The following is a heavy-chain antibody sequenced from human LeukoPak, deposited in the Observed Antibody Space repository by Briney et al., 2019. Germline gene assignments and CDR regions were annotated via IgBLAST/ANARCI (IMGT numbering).Heavy chain of an antibody. J-gene: IGHJ3*02. Sequence: SETLSLTCTVSGGSISSYYWRGSLRHPAKKREGSGYIYYSRSTNYNPSLKSRVTISVDTSKNQFSLKLSSVTAADTAVYYCARESYDSSGYYSLRREGAFDIWGQGTMVTVSS. V-gene: IGHV4-59*01. CDR2: IYYSRST. CDR3: ARESYDSSGYYSLRREGAFDI. CDR1: GGSISSYY. D-gene: IGHD3-22*01.